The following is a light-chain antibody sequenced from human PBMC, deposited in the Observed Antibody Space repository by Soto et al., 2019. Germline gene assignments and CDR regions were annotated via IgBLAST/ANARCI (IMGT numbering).Light chain of an antibody. CDR1: QRVLNSSNNKNY. Sequence: DIVMTQSPDSLAVSLGERATINCKSSQRVLNSSNNKNYLAWYQRRPGQPPKLLIYWASTQGSGVPDRFSGSGSGTDFTLTISSLQADDVAVYYCQQYYATPLTFGGGTKVEIK. CDR3: QQYYATPLT. V-gene: IGKV4-1*01. CDR2: WAS. J-gene: IGKJ4*02.